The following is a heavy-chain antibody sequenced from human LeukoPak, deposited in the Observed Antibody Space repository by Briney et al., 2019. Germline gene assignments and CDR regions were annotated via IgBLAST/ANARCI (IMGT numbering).Heavy chain of an antibody. V-gene: IGHV3-30*18. CDR3: AKDRGDSSSWYSDY. CDR1: GFTFSSYG. D-gene: IGHD6-13*01. Sequence: GGSLRLSCAASGFTFSSYGMHWVRQAPGKGLEWVAVISYDGSNKYYADSVKGRFTISRDNSKNTLYLQMNSLRAEDTAVYYCAKDRGDSSSWYSDYWGQGTLVTVSS. CDR2: ISYDGSNK. J-gene: IGHJ4*02.